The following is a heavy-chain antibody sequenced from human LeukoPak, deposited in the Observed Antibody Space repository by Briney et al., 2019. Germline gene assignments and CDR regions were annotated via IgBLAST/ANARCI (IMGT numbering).Heavy chain of an antibody. V-gene: IGHV4-34*01. CDR1: GGSFSGYY. CDR3: AIVAYCSGGSCCFDP. CDR2: INHSGST. Sequence: SETLSLTCAVYGGSFSGYYWSWIRQPPGKGLEWIGEINHSGSTNYNPSLKSRVTISVDKSKNQFSLKLSSVTAADTAVYYCAIVAYCSGGSCCFDPWGQGTLVTVSS. J-gene: IGHJ5*02. D-gene: IGHD2-15*01.